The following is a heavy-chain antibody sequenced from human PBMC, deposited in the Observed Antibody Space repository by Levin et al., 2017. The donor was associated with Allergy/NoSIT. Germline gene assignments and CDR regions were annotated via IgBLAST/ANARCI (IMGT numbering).Heavy chain of an antibody. D-gene: IGHD1-26*01. J-gene: IGHJ4*02. Sequence: SQTLSLTCTVSGGSIRSVGHYWSWIRQHPGKGLEWIGYIYYSGNTFYNPSLKSRVTISVNMSKNQFSLKLSSVTAADTAFYYCARVGGGSYLDYWGQGTLVTVSS. CDR2: IYYSGNT. CDR1: GGSIRSVGHY. CDR3: ARVGGGSYLDY. V-gene: IGHV4-31*03.